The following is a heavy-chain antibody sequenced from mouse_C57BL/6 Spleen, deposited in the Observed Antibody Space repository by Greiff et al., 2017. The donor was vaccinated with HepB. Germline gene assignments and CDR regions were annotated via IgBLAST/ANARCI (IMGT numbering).Heavy chain of an antibody. CDR3: ARIRLRRGGAMDY. Sequence: VQLQQSGPELVKPGASVKISCKASGYTFTDYYMNWVKQSHGKSLEWIGDINPNNGGTSYNQKFKGKATLTVDKSSSTAYMELRSLTSEDSAVYYCARIRLRRGGAMDYWGQGTSVTVSS. D-gene: IGHD2-4*01. V-gene: IGHV1-26*01. CDR2: INPNNGGT. CDR1: GYTFTDYY. J-gene: IGHJ4*01.